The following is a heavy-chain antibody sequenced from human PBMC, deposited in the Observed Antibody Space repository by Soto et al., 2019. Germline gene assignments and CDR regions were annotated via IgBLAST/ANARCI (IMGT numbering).Heavy chain of an antibody. CDR2: IWYDGSDK. D-gene: IGHD3-10*01. J-gene: IGHJ4*02. CDR1: GFTISTYG. Sequence: QVQLVESGGGVVQPGRSLRLSCAASGFTISTYGMHWVRQAPGKGLEWVALIWYDGSDKYYADSVKGRFTISRDNSKNTLYLQMNSLRAEDTAVYYCARGSGSYLLDYWGQGTLVTVSS. V-gene: IGHV3-33*01. CDR3: ARGSGSYLLDY.